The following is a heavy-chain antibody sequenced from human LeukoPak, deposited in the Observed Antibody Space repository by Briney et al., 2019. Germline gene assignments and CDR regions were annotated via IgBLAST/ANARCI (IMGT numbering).Heavy chain of an antibody. Sequence: SETLSLTCTVSGGSISSYYWSWIRQPPGKGLEWIGYIYYSGSTNYNPSLKSRVTISVDTSKNQFSLKLSSVTAADTAVYYCAASIAVAGTGGESFDYWGQGTLVTVSS. CDR2: IYYSGST. V-gene: IGHV4-59*01. CDR3: AASIAVAGTGGESFDY. D-gene: IGHD6-19*01. CDR1: GGSISSYY. J-gene: IGHJ4*02.